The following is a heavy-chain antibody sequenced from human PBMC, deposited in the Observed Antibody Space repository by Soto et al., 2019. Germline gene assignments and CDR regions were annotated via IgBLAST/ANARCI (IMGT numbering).Heavy chain of an antibody. Sequence: VQMLESGGGLVHPGGSLRLSCAVSGFTFSNYAMNWVRQAPGKGLEWVSSISGSGRNTYYADSVKGRLTISRDSSKNTLYLQMNSLRVEDTGVYYCAKDLNGSGSFTSYYHYGMDVWGQGTTVTVSS. CDR1: GFTFSNYA. CDR3: AKDLNGSGSFTSYYHYGMDV. CDR2: ISGSGRNT. D-gene: IGHD3-10*01. J-gene: IGHJ6*02. V-gene: IGHV3-23*01.